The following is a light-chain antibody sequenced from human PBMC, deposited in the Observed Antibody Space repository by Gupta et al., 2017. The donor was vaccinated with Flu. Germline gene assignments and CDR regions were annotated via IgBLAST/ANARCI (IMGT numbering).Light chain of an antibody. CDR3: QSYDRSLSGLYV. J-gene: IGLJ1*01. CDR2: GNS. Sequence: QSVLTQPPSVSGAPGQRVTISCTGSSSNIRAGYDVHWYQQLPGTAPKLLIYGNSNRPSGVPDRFSGSKSGTSASLAITGLQAEDEADYYCQSYDRSLSGLYVFGTATKVTVL. CDR1: SSNIRAGYD. V-gene: IGLV1-40*01.